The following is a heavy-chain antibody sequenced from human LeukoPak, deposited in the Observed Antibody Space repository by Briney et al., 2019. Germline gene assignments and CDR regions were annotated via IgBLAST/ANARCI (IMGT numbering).Heavy chain of an antibody. CDR2: IYSSGST. V-gene: IGHV4-4*07. J-gene: IGHJ5*02. D-gene: IGHD3-10*01. CDR3: AWGAYGSGSTNWFDP. CDR1: GGSISSYY. Sequence: PSETLSLTCTVSGGSISSYYWSWIRQPAGKGLEWIGRIYSSGSTDYNSSLKSRVTMSVDTSKNQFSLKLSSVTAADTAVYYCAWGAYGSGSTNWFDPWGQGTLVTVSS.